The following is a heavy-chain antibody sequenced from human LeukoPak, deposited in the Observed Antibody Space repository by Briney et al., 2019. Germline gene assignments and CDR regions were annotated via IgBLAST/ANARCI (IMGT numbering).Heavy chain of an antibody. J-gene: IGHJ4*02. V-gene: IGHV3-30*18. CDR3: AKDHLAGYSYGGYYFDY. CDR2: ISYDGSNK. D-gene: IGHD5-18*01. CDR1: GFTFSSYG. Sequence: GGSLRLSCAASGFTFSSYGMHWVRQAPGKGLEWVAVISYDGSNKNYVDSVKGRFTISRDNSKNTLYLQMSSLRGEDTAVYYCAKDHLAGYSYGGYYFDYWGQGTLVTVSS.